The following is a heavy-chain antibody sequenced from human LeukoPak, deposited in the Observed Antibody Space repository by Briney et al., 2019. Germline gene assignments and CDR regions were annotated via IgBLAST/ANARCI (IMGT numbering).Heavy chain of an antibody. CDR2: IYYSGST. V-gene: IGHV4-59*12. CDR1: GGSISSYY. J-gene: IGHJ4*02. CDR3: ARLGYSYGLQTFDY. Sequence: NTSETLSLTCTVSGGSISSYYWSWIRQPPGKGLEWIGYIYYSGSTNYNPSLKSRVTISVDTSKNQFSLKLSSVTAADTAVYYCARLGYSYGLQTFDYWGQGTLVTVSS. D-gene: IGHD5-18*01.